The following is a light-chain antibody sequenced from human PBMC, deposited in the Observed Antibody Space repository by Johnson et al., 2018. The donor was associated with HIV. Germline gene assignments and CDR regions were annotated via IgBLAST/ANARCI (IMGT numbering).Light chain of an antibody. J-gene: IGLJ1*01. CDR3: GTWDSSLSAYNYV. Sequence: QSVLTQPPSVSAAPGQKVTISCSGSSSNIGNNYVSWYQQLPGTAPKLLIYENNKRPSGIPDRFSGSKSGTSATLRITGLQTGDEADYYCGTWDSSLSAYNYVFGTGTKVTVL. CDR1: SSNIGNNY. CDR2: ENN. V-gene: IGLV1-51*02.